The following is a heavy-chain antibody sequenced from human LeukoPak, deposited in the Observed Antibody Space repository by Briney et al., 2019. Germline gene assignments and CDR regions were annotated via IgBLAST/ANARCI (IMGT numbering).Heavy chain of an antibody. CDR3: ARGTPYNP. J-gene: IGHJ5*02. D-gene: IGHD4-11*01. CDR2: IHYSGTT. CDR1: GASIDSGRYY. Sequence: PSETLSLTCTVSGASIDSGRYYWGWIRQPPGKGLEWIGSIHYSGTTYYNPSLKSRVTISIDTSNNQFSLKLSSVTAADTAVCYCARGTPYNPWGQGTLSPSPQ. V-gene: IGHV4-39*07.